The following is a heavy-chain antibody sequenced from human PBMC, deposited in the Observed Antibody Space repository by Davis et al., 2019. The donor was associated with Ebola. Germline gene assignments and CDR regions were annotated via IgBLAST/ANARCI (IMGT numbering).Heavy chain of an antibody. D-gene: IGHD6-19*01. Sequence: HSQTLSLTCAISGDSVSGSSGAWNWIRQPPSRGLEWLVRTYYNSKWYNDYAASVRSPIAVNPDTSKNQFSLLLNSVTPEDTAIYYCARGWFRSYMDVWGQGTTITVSS. CDR3: ARGWFRSYMDV. J-gene: IGHJ6*02. CDR1: GDSVSGSSGA. CDR2: TYYNSKWYN. V-gene: IGHV6-1*01.